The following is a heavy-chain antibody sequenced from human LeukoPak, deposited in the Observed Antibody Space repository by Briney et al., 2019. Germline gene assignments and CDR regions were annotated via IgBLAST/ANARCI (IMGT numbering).Heavy chain of an antibody. Sequence: ASVRVSCKASGYSFTDYYVHWVRQARGQGLEWMGWINPNCGGTNYAQKFQARVTMARDTSISTVYMELSRLTSDDTAVYYCTRVQYTYGHGDYWGQGTLVTVSS. CDR2: INPNCGGT. D-gene: IGHD5-18*01. CDR1: GYSFTDYY. J-gene: IGHJ4*02. V-gene: IGHV1-2*02. CDR3: TRVQYTYGHGDY.